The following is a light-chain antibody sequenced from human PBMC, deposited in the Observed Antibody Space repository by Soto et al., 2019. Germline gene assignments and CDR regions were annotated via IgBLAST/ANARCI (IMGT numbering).Light chain of an antibody. Sequence: IQMTQSPSSLSASVGDSVTITCQATQDIRKYLNWYQQKPGKAPKLLICDASSLKTGVPSRFSGSGSGKDFTLTISSLQPEDFATYYCQQYDNLPLIFGQGTRLEIK. CDR3: QQYDNLPLI. CDR1: QDIRKY. CDR2: DAS. J-gene: IGKJ5*01. V-gene: IGKV1-33*01.